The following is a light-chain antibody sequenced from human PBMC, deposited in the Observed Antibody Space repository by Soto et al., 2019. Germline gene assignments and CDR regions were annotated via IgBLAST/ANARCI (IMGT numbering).Light chain of an antibody. J-gene: IGKJ5*01. CDR3: QQYNNWPPFT. CDR1: QSVSSN. Sequence: EIVMTQSPATLSVSPGERATLSCRASQSVSSNLAWYQQKPGQTLRLLMYGASTRATGIPARFSGSGSGTEFTLAISSLQSEDFAVYYCQQYNNWPPFTFGQGTRLEIK. CDR2: GAS. V-gene: IGKV3-15*01.